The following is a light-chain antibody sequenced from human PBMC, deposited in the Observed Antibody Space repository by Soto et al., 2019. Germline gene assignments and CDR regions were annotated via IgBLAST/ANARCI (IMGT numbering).Light chain of an antibody. V-gene: IGLV2-23*02. CDR1: NGDVGSYDL. J-gene: IGLJ2*01. Sequence: QSVLTQPASVPGSPGQSITISCTGTNGDVGSYDLVSWYQRYPGEAPKLIIYEVNKRPSGISNRFSGSKSGNTASLTISGLQAEDEAEYDCCSYAGSNSLIFGGGTKVTVL. CDR3: CSYAGSNSLI. CDR2: EVN.